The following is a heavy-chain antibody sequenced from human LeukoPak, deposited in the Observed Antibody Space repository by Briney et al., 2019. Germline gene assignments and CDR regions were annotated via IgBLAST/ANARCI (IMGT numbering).Heavy chain of an antibody. J-gene: IGHJ6*03. D-gene: IGHD3-9*01. CDR1: GYTFTSYG. CDR3: ARVKMSYYDILTGYPNYYAYYYMDV. V-gene: IGHV1-18*01. Sequence: ASVKVSCKASGYTFTSYGIGWVRQAPGQGLEWMGWISAYNGNTNYAQKLQGRDTMTTDTSTNTAYMELRSLRSDDTAVYYCARVKMSYYDILTGYPNYYAYYYMDVWGKGTTVTVS. CDR2: ISAYNGNT.